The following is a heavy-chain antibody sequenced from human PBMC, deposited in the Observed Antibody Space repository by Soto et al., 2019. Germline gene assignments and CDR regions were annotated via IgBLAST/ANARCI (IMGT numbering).Heavy chain of an antibody. CDR1: GDSIRSYY. Sequence: NPSETLSLTCSVSGDSIRSYYWTWIRQPPGKGLQWIGYVFHTGNTNYNPSLKSRVTISEDAPKNQVSLRLTSVTAADTAVYFCAREQYNWKIWGQGTLVTVSS. D-gene: IGHD1-20*01. CDR2: VFHTGNT. CDR3: AREQYNWKI. V-gene: IGHV4-59*01. J-gene: IGHJ4*02.